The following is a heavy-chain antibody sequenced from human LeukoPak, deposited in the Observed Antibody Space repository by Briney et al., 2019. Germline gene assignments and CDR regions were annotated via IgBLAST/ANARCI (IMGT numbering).Heavy chain of an antibody. CDR3: AKEGTYTSTSYFFDY. Sequence: SETLSLTCAVLGGAFSGNHWTWIRQPPGKGLEWIGEIHQIGSTNYNPSLQSRVTISVDTSKNQFSLKLSSVTAAATAVYYCAKEGTYTSTSYFFDYWGQGALVTVSS. V-gene: IGHV4-34*01. D-gene: IGHD6-13*01. CDR2: IHQIGST. J-gene: IGHJ4*02. CDR1: GGAFSGNH.